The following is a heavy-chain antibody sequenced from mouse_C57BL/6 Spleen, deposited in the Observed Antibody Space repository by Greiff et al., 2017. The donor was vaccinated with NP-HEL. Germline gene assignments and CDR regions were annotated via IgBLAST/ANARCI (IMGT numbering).Heavy chain of an antibody. Sequence: QVHVKQSGAELVRPGTSVKLSCKASGYTFTSYWMHWVKQRPGQGLEWIGVIDPSDSYTNYNQKFKGKATLTVDTSSSTAYMQLSSLTSEDSAVYYCARPMGSSHGFDYWGQGTTLTVSS. V-gene: IGHV1-59*01. CDR1: GYTFTSYW. J-gene: IGHJ2*01. CDR2: IDPSDSYT. CDR3: ARPMGSSHGFDY. D-gene: IGHD1-1*01.